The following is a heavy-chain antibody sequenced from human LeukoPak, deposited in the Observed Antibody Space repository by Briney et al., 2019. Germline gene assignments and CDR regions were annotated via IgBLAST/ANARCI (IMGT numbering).Heavy chain of an antibody. CDR3: AKVSGRDGYVQRKV. V-gene: IGHV3-30*02. CDR1: GFTFSSYS. CDR2: ISYDGTYK. Sequence: GGSLRLSCAASGFTFSSYSMNWVRQAPGKGLEWVAFISYDGTYKYYADSVKGRFSVPRDNSKSTLYLQMNTLRAEDTALYYCAKVSGRDGYVQRKVWGQGTLVTVSS. D-gene: IGHD5-24*01. J-gene: IGHJ4*02.